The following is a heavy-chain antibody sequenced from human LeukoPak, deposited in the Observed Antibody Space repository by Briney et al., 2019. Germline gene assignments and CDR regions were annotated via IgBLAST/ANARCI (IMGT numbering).Heavy chain of an antibody. CDR1: GFTFSSYA. CDR3: AKTIVVDTQAGYFDY. D-gene: IGHD3-22*01. Sequence: PGGSLRLSCAASGFTFSSYAMNWVRQAPGKGLEWVSVISGSGGSTYYADSVKGRFTISRDNSKNTLYLQMNSLRAEDTAVYYCAKTIVVDTQAGYFDYWGQGTLVTVSS. V-gene: IGHV3-23*01. CDR2: ISGSGGST. J-gene: IGHJ4*02.